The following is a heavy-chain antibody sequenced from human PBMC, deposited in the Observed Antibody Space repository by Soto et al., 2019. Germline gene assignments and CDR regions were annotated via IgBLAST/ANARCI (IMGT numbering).Heavy chain of an antibody. J-gene: IGHJ4*02. D-gene: IGHD6-19*01. CDR2: ISYDGSDK. CDR3: ARGSYKQWLSFDY. V-gene: IGHV3-30-3*01. CDR1: AFTFRSYA. Sequence: PGGSLRLSCAASAFTFRSYAMHWVRQAPGKGLEWVSLISYDGSDKYYADSVKGRFTISRDNSRNTLYLQMNSLRVEDTAVYYCARGSYKQWLSFDYWGQGTLVTVSS.